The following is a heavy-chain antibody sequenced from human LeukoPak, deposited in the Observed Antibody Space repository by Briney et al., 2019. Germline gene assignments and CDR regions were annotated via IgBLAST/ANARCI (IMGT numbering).Heavy chain of an antibody. Sequence: PGGSLRLSCAASGFTFSSYGMHWVRQAPGKGLEWVSSISSSSSYIYYADSVKGRFTISRDNAKNSLYLQMNSLRAEDTAVYYCARLRGYGDYYFDYWGQGTLVTVSS. V-gene: IGHV3-21*01. CDR1: GFTFSSYG. J-gene: IGHJ4*02. D-gene: IGHD4-17*01. CDR3: ARLRGYGDYYFDY. CDR2: ISSSSSYI.